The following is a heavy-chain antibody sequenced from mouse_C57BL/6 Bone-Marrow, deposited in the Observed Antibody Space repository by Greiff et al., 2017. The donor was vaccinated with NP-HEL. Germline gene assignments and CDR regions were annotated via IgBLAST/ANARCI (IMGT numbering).Heavy chain of an antibody. CDR3: TAAPYDDYCTWFAY. D-gene: IGHD2-3*01. Sequence: VQLKESGAELVRPGASVKLSCTASGFNIKDDYMHWVKQRPEHGLEWIGWIDPENGDTEYASKFQGKATITVDTSSNTAYLQLSSLTSEDTAVYYCTAAPYDDYCTWFAYGGQGNLVTVSA. CDR2: IDPENGDT. J-gene: IGHJ3*01. V-gene: IGHV14-4*01. CDR1: GFNIKDDY.